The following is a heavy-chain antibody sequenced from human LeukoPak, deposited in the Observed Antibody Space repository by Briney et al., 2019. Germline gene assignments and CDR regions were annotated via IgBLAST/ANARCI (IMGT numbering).Heavy chain of an antibody. V-gene: IGHV3-23*01. CDR2: ISGSGGST. J-gene: IGHJ6*02. Sequence: GGSLRLSCAVSGFTFGRFAMNWVRQAPGKGLEWVSAISGSGGSTYYADSVKGRFTISRDNSKNTLYLQMNSLRAEDTAVYYCAKDPAYYYDSSGYYYYYGMDVWGQGTTVTVSS. D-gene: IGHD3-22*01. CDR3: AKDPAYYYDSSGYYYYYGMDV. CDR1: GFTFGRFA.